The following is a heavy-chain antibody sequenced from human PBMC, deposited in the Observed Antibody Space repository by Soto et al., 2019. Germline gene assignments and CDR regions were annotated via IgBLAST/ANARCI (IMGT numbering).Heavy chain of an antibody. D-gene: IGHD3-16*01. V-gene: IGHV3-43*01. J-gene: IGHJ6*02. CDR1: GFTFDDYT. Sequence: GGSLRLSCAASGFTFDDYTMHWVRQAPGNGLEWVSLISWDGGSTYYADSVKGRFTISRDNSKNSLYLQMNSLRTEDTALYYCAKDITGYYGMDVWGQGTTVTVSS. CDR2: ISWDGGST. CDR3: AKDITGYYGMDV.